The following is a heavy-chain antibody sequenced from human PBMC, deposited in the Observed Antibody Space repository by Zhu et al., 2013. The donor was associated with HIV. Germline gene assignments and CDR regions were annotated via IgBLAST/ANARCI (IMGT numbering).Heavy chain of an antibody. Sequence: QVQLQESGPGLVKPSETLSLTCTVSGGSVSSGSYYWSWIRQPPGKGLEWIGYIYYSGSTNYNPSLKSRVTISVDTSKNQFSLKLSSVTAADTAVYYCARDVVGAQIYGMDVWGQGTTVTVSS. CDR1: GGSVSSGSYY. D-gene: IGHD1-26*01. CDR3: ARDVVGAQIYGMDV. CDR2: IYYSGST. V-gene: IGHV4-61*01. J-gene: IGHJ6*02.